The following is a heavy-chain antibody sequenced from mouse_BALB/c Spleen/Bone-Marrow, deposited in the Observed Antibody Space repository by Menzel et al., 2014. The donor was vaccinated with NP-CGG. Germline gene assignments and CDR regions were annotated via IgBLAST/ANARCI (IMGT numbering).Heavy chain of an antibody. Sequence: VQLVESGGGLVQPGGSRKLPCAASGFTFSSFGMHWVRQAPEKGLEWVAYINSGSGTIYYADTVKGRFTISRDNPKNTLFLQMTSLRSEDTAMYYCARFYYGSSYKNWYFDVWGAGTTVTVSS. V-gene: IGHV5-17*02. D-gene: IGHD1-1*01. J-gene: IGHJ1*01. CDR3: ARFYYGSSYKNWYFDV. CDR1: GFTFSSFG. CDR2: INSGSGTI.